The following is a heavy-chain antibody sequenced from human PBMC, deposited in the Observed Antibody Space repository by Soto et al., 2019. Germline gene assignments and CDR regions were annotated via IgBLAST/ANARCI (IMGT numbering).Heavy chain of an antibody. CDR1: GGSISSTNW. CDR2: IYHSGNT. V-gene: IGHV4-4*02. CDR3: ARIAAAGTRFDY. D-gene: IGHD6-13*01. Sequence: QVQLQESGPGLVKPSGTLSLTCAVSGGSISSTNWWSWVRQPPGKGLEWIGEIYHSGNTNYNPSLKSRVTISGGKSKNQSSLKLSAVTAADTAVYFCARIAAAGTRFDYWGQGTLVTVSS. J-gene: IGHJ4*02.